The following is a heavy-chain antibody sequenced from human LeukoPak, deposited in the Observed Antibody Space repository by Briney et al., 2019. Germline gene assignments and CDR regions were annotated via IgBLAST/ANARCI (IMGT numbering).Heavy chain of an antibody. Sequence: SETLSLTCTVAGGSISSYYWNWIRQPPGKGLEWIGYIYDSGSTNYNPSLKSRVTISVDTSKTQFSLKLSSVTAADAAVYYCARSDLKYYYYYYGMDVWGQGTTVTVSS. CDR2: IYDSGST. D-gene: IGHD2-21*01. V-gene: IGHV4-59*08. CDR3: ARSDLKYYYYYYGMDV. J-gene: IGHJ6*02. CDR1: GGSISSYY.